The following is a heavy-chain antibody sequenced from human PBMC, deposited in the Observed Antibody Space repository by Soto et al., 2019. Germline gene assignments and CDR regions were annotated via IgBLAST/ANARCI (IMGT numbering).Heavy chain of an antibody. J-gene: IGHJ4*02. Sequence: QVQLVQSGAEVKKPGSSVRVSCKASGDTFSAYSTVWVRQAPGQGLEWMGGIVPIFGSTTYAPKFQGRVTISADESSTTVYVELTGLRSEDTAVYYCARERVAGRPYFDWWGQGTLVTVSS. D-gene: IGHD6-19*01. V-gene: IGHV1-69*01. CDR2: IVPIFGST. CDR3: ARERVAGRPYFDW. CDR1: GDTFSAYS.